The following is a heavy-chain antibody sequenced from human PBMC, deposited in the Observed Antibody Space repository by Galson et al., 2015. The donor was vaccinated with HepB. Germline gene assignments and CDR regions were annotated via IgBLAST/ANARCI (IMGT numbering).Heavy chain of an antibody. CDR3: AGSRDGYNYEVDY. J-gene: IGHJ4*02. Sequence: SETLSLTCTVSGGSISSYYWSWIRQPPGKGLEWIGYIYYSGSTNYNPSLKSRVTISVDTSKNQFSLKLSSVTAADTAVYYCAGSRDGYNYEVDYWGQGTLVTVSS. V-gene: IGHV4-59*01. CDR2: IYYSGST. CDR1: GGSISSYY. D-gene: IGHD5-24*01.